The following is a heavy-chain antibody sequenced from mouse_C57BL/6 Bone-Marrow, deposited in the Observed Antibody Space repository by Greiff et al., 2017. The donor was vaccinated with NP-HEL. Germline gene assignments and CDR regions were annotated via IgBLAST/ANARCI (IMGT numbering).Heavy chain of an antibody. CDR3: ARSGGYYGSAY. CDR1: GYTFTSYW. CDR2: IYPGSGST. J-gene: IGHJ3*01. D-gene: IGHD2-2*01. Sequence: QVQLQQSGAELVKPGASVKMSCKASGYTFTSYWITWVKQRPGQGLEWIGDIYPGSGSTNYNEKFKSKATLTVDTSSSTAYMQLSSLTSEDSAVYYCARSGGYYGSAYWGQGTLVTVSA. V-gene: IGHV1-55*01.